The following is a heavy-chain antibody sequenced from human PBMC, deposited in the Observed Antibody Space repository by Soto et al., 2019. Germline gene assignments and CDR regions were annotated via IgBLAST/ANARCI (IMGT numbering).Heavy chain of an antibody. V-gene: IGHV1-8*01. Sequence: QVQLVQSGAEVKKPGASVKVSCKASGYTFTSYDINWVRQATGQGLEWMGWMKPNRGNTGYAQKFQGRVNMTRNSPISTAYMDLSSLRSEDTAVYYCARVRVSGEHLDDWGQGTLVTVSS. J-gene: IGHJ4*02. CDR3: ARVRVSGEHLDD. CDR2: MKPNRGNT. D-gene: IGHD2-15*01. CDR1: GYTFTSYD.